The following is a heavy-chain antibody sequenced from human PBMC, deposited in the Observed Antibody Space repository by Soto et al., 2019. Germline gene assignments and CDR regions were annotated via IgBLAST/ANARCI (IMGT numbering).Heavy chain of an antibody. CDR2: INHSDGNS. Sequence: ASVKVSCNASGYNITTNWILWVRRAPGQEREWMGIINHSDGNSNYAQQFQGRVTVTRDTSTSTAYMELSSLTAEDTAVYYCARDHSIESSGAWWLDSWGQGTLVTVSS. D-gene: IGHD6-6*01. V-gene: IGHV1-46*01. CDR1: GYNITTNW. J-gene: IGHJ5*01. CDR3: ARDHSIESSGAWWLDS.